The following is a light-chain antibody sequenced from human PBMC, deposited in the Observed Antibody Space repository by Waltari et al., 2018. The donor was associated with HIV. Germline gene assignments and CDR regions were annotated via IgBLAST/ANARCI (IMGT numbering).Light chain of an antibody. CDR2: GAS. CDR3: QQYGSAYT. J-gene: IGKJ2*01. CDR1: QSVRSNY. V-gene: IGKV3-20*01. Sequence: ENVLTQSPGTLSLSPGERATLSCRASQSVRSNYLAWYQQKPGQAPRVLIYGASSRAIDIPDRFSGSGSGTHFTLTITRLEPEDFAVYYCQQYGSAYTFGQGTKLEIK.